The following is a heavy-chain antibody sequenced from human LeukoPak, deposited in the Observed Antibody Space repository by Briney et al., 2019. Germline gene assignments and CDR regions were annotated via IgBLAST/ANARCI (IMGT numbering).Heavy chain of an antibody. CDR1: GFTFSSYA. Sequence: PGGSLRLSCAASGFTFSSYAMHWVRQAPGKGLEWVAVISYDGSNKYYADSVKGRFTISRDNAKNSLYLQMNSLRAGDTAVYYCARAAFSGYGTDAFDIWGQGTVVTVSS. J-gene: IGHJ3*02. V-gene: IGHV3-30*14. D-gene: IGHD5-12*01. CDR2: ISYDGSNK. CDR3: ARAAFSGYGTDAFDI.